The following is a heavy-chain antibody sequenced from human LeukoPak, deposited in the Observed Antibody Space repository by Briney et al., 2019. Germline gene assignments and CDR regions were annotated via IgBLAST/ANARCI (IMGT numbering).Heavy chain of an antibody. CDR1: GFIFSNDA. V-gene: IGHV3-30*19. J-gene: IGHJ4*02. Sequence: PGGSLRLSCAASGFIFSNDAMHWVRQAPGKGLEWVAVISYDGSNKYYADSVKGRFTISRDNSKNTLYLQMNSLRAEDTAVYYCARPDYWGQGTLVTVSS. CDR2: ISYDGSNK. CDR3: ARPDY.